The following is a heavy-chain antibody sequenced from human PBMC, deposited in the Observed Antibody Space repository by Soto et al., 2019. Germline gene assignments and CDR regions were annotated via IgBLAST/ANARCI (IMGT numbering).Heavy chain of an antibody. V-gene: IGHV1-3*01. CDR3: VRRHVSATGIDWFDP. J-gene: IGHJ5*02. CDR1: GYTFTSYG. Sequence: ASVKVSCKASGYTFTSYGIHWVRQAPGQRLEWMGWINAANGDTKYSPKFQGRVTITRDTSASTAYMELISLRSEDTAVYYCVRRHVSATGIDWFDPWGQGTLVTVSS. CDR2: INAANGDT. D-gene: IGHD6-13*01.